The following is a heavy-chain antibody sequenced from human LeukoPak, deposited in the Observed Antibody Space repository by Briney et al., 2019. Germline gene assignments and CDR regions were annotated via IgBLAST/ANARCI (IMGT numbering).Heavy chain of an antibody. D-gene: IGHD3-22*01. Sequence: GGSLRLSCAASGFTFSSYAMSWVRQAPGKGLEWVSAISGSGGSTYYADSVKGRFTISRDNSKNTLYLQMNSLRAEDTAVYYCAKASMIVVVISVLGAFDIWGQGTMVTVSS. CDR1: GFTFSSYA. J-gene: IGHJ3*02. CDR3: AKASMIVVVISVLGAFDI. V-gene: IGHV3-23*01. CDR2: ISGSGGST.